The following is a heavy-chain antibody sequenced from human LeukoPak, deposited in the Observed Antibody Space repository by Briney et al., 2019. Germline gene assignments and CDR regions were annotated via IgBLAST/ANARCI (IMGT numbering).Heavy chain of an antibody. D-gene: IGHD3-9*01. CDR1: GYSFTSYW. CDR2: IYPGDSDT. CDR3: ARSPTTQKRYFDWLSPHFDY. V-gene: IGHV5-51*01. J-gene: IGHJ4*02. Sequence: GESLKISCKGSGYSFTSYWIGWVRQMPGKGLEWMGIIYPGDSDTRYSPSFQGQVTISADKSISTAYLQWSSLKASDTAMYYCARSPTTQKRYFDWLSPHFDYWGQGTLVTVSS.